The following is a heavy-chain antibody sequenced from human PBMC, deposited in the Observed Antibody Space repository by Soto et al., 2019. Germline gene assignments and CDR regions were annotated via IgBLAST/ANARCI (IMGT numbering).Heavy chain of an antibody. V-gene: IGHV3-21*01. Sequence: EVQLVESGGGLVKPGGSLRLSCAASGFTFSSYTMNWVRQAPGKGLEWVSSISGSTNHKYYADSVKGRFAVSRDNAENSLYLQMSSLRAEDTAIYYSARRYYDFWSGSYYYYMDVWGKGTTVTVSS. CDR3: ARRYYDFWSGSYYYYMDV. CDR2: ISGSTNHK. D-gene: IGHD3-3*01. CDR1: GFTFSSYT. J-gene: IGHJ6*03.